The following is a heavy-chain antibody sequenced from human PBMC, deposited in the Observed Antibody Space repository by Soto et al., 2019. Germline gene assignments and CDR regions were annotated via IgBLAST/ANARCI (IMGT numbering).Heavy chain of an antibody. Sequence: PSETLSLTCAVSGGSISSDYWWTWVRQPPGKGLEWIAEMYHSGSTNYNPSLKSRVTISVGRSKNQISLKLSSVTAADTAVYYCARVLSSGWSRFDYWGQGTLVTVSS. D-gene: IGHD6-19*01. CDR3: ARVLSSGWSRFDY. CDR2: MYHSGST. V-gene: IGHV4-4*02. CDR1: GGSISSDYW. J-gene: IGHJ4*02.